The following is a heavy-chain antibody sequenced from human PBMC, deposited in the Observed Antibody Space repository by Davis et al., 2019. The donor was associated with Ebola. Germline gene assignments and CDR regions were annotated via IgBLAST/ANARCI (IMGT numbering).Heavy chain of an antibody. V-gene: IGHV1-3*01. Sequence: ASVKVSCKASGGTFSSYAISWVRQAPGQRLEWMGWINAGNGNTKYSQKFQGRVTITRDTSASTAYMELSSLRSEDTAGDYCARGAYSSSWYPFDYWGQGTLVTVSS. CDR1: GGTFSSYA. CDR3: ARGAYSSSWYPFDY. J-gene: IGHJ4*02. CDR2: INAGNGNT. D-gene: IGHD6-13*01.